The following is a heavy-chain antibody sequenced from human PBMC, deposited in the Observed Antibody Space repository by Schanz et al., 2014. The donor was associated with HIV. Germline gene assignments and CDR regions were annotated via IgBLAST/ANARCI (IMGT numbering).Heavy chain of an antibody. CDR2: IYYSGNN. J-gene: IGHJ6*02. Sequence: QVQLQESGPGLVKPSQTLSLTCTVSGGSISSGGYYWSWIRQHPGKGLEWIGYIYYSGNNYYNPSLKSRVTISVDTTKNQFSLKLSSVTAADTAVYYCARDIPRDAVTRYYGMDVWGQGTTVTVSS. CDR1: GGSISSGGYY. V-gene: IGHV4-31*03. CDR3: ARDIPRDAVTRYYGMDV. D-gene: IGHD4-4*01.